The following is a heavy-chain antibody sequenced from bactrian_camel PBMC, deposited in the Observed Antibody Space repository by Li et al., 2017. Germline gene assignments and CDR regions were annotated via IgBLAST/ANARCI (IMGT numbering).Heavy chain of an antibody. CDR2: LDSDGGT. J-gene: IGHJ4*01. Sequence: VQLVESGGDVVQPGGSLRLSCAASGFTFSANDMNWFRQAPGKEREGVAALDSDGGTVYAYSVKGRFTISRDSATNTAYLQMNNLKSEDTALYYCAAGQWYTDEYKYWGQGTQVTVS. CDR3: AAGQWYTDEYKY. D-gene: IGHD6*01. CDR1: GFTFSAND. V-gene: IGHV3S40*01.